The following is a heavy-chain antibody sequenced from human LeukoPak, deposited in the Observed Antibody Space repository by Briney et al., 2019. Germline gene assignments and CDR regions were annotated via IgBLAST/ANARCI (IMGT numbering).Heavy chain of an antibody. D-gene: IGHD2-21*02. J-gene: IGHJ5*02. V-gene: IGHV3-53*01. CDR3: ARSPNCGGDCS. CDR2: IYAGVST. CDR1: GFTVTASSY. Sequence: GGSLRLSCVASGFTVTASSYMSWVRQAPGKGLEWVSVIYAGVSTLYADSVKGRFTISRDNAKNTLYLQMNSLRAEDTAVYYCARSPNCGGDCSWGQGTLVTVSS.